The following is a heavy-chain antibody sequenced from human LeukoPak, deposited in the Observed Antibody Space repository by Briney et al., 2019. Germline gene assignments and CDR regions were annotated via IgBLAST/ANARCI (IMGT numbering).Heavy chain of an antibody. J-gene: IGHJ4*02. V-gene: IGHV1-69*13. CDR3: ARLRSLRYFDWFDY. D-gene: IGHD3-9*01. CDR1: GGTFSSYA. Sequence: SVKVSCKASGGTFSSYAISWVRQAPGQGLEWMGGIIPIFGTANYAQKFQGRVTITADESTSTAYMELSSLRSEDTAVYYCARLRSLRYFDWFDYWGQGTLVTVSS. CDR2: IIPIFGTA.